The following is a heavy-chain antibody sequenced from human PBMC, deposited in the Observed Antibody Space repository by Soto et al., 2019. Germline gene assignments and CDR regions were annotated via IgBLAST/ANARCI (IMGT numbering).Heavy chain of an antibody. V-gene: IGHV1-3*01. CDR2: IIGGNGDT. D-gene: IGHD5-18*01. J-gene: IGHJ6*02. CDR1: GXIFTNYD. Sequence: SSVKVSCKASGXIFTNYDMHWVSQAPGQRLEWMGRIIGGNGDTKYSQKFQDRVTFTRDTSASTAYMDLSSLTSEDTAVYYCAIIQRGPYRCMDFWYQGTMVTV. CDR3: AIIQRGPYRCMDF.